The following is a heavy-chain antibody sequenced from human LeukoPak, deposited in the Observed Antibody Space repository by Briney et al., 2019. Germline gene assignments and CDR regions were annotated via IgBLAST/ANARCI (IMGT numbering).Heavy chain of an antibody. CDR2: ISDSGTRT. CDR1: GFTFSSYD. CDR3: AKDSRRTSGWYYFDY. J-gene: IGHJ4*02. D-gene: IGHD6-19*01. Sequence: PGGSLRLSXAASGFTFSSYDMGWVRQAPGKGLEWVSAISDSGTRTYYADSVKGRFTISRDNFKNTLYLQMNSLRAGDTAVYYCAKDSRRTSGWYYFDYWGQGTLVTVSP. V-gene: IGHV3-23*01.